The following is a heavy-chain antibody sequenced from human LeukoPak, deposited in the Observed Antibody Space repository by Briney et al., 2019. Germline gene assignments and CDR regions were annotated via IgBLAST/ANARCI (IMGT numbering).Heavy chain of an antibody. CDR2: IYTSGST. Sequence: PSETLSLTCTVSGGSISSGSYYWSWLRQPAGTGLEWIGRIYTSGSTNYNPSLKSRVTISVDTSKNQFSLKLSSVTAADTAVYYCASFVDTAMASYYYYGMDVWGQGTTVTVSS. D-gene: IGHD5-18*01. J-gene: IGHJ6*02. V-gene: IGHV4-61*02. CDR3: ASFVDTAMASYYYYGMDV. CDR1: GGSISSGSYY.